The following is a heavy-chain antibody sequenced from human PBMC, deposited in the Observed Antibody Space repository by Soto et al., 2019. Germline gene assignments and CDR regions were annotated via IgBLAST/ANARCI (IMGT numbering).Heavy chain of an antibody. V-gene: IGHV3-74*01. CDR1: GFSFNSFF. J-gene: IGHJ3*01. Sequence: GGSLRLSCEASGFSFNSFFMHWVRQGPGKGLEWVSRISNDGTGTTYADSVQGRFTISGDNAKNSLYLQMNSLRAEDTAVYYCARDQLYYNDISGRPLNAFDVWGQGTMVTVSS. CDR3: ARDQLYYNDISGRPLNAFDV. D-gene: IGHD3-22*01. CDR2: ISNDGTGT.